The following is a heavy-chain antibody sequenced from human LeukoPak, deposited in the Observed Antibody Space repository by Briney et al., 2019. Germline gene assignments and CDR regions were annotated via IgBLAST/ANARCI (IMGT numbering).Heavy chain of an antibody. CDR1: DGSISSFY. J-gene: IGHJ4*02. CDR3: ARFQLGALDY. Sequence: SETLSLTCTVSDGSISSFYWSWIRQPPGKGLEWIGYIYYSGSTNYNPSLKSRVTISVDTSKNQFSLKLSSVAAADTAVYYCARFQLGALDYWGQGTLVTVSS. V-gene: IGHV4-59*08. D-gene: IGHD6-6*01. CDR2: IYYSGST.